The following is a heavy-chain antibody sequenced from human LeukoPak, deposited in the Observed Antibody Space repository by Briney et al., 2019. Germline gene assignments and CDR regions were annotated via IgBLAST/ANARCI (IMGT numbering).Heavy chain of an antibody. CDR2: IYPGDSDT. J-gene: IGHJ4*02. V-gene: IGHV5-51*01. Sequence: GASLKISCKGSGYSFTSYWIGWVRQLPGKGLEWMGIIYPGDSDTRYSPSFQGQVTISADKSICTAYLQWSSLKASDTAMYYCARAYYYGSGSYYWGGYWGQGTLVTVSS. CDR3: ARAYYYGSGSYYWGGY. CDR1: GYSFTSYW. D-gene: IGHD3-10*01.